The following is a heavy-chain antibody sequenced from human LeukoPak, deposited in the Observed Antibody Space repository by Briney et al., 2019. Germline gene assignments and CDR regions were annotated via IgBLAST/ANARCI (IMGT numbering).Heavy chain of an antibody. CDR3: AKEDYDSSGYYYFDY. V-gene: IGHV3-30*02. Sequence: GGSLRLSCAASGFTFSSYGMHWVRQAPGKGLEWVAFIRYDGSNKYYADSVKGRFTISRDNSKNTLYLQMNSLRAEDTAVYYCAKEDYDSSGYYYFDYWGQGTLVTVSS. CDR1: GFTFSSYG. J-gene: IGHJ4*02. CDR2: IRYDGSNK. D-gene: IGHD3-22*01.